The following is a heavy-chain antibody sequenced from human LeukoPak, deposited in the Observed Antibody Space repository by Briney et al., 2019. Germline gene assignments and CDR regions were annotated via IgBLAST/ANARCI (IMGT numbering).Heavy chain of an antibody. CDR1: GLNFSSRW. J-gene: IGHJ4*02. CDR3: ARDSGWWRFDF. Sequence: GGSLRLSYAASGLNFSSRWTNWVRQAPGQGLEWVASIKEDGSEKHNVDSVKGRFTISRDNGKNSLYLQMNSLRAEDTAVYYCARDSGWWRFDFWGQGTLVTVSS. D-gene: IGHD6-13*01. V-gene: IGHV3-7*03. CDR2: IKEDGSEK.